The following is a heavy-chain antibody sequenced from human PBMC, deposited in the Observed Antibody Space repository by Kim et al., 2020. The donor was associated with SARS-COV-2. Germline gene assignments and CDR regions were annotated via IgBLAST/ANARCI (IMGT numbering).Heavy chain of an antibody. J-gene: IGHJ6*02. CDR3: ARPNPGAHRSYYYDSSGYPLWYYYYGMDV. CDR1: GYTFTSYD. CDR2: MNPNSGNT. Sequence: ASVKVSCKASGYTFTSYDINWVRQATGQGLEWMGWMNPNSGNTGYAQKFQGRVTMTRNTSISTAYMELSSLRSEDTAVYYCARPNPGAHRSYYYDSSGYPLWYYYYGMDVWGQGTTVTVSS. D-gene: IGHD3-22*01. V-gene: IGHV1-8*01.